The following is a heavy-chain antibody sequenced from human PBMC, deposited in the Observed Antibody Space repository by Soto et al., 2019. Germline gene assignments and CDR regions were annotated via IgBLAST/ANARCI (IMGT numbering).Heavy chain of an antibody. CDR1: GYTFTSYA. CDR2: INAGNGNT. V-gene: IGHV1-3*01. CDR3: ARAERITIFGVVISPDV. J-gene: IGHJ6*02. Sequence: ASVKVSCKASGYTFTSYAMHWVRQAPGQRLEWMGWINAGNGNTKYSQKFQGRVTITRDTSASTAYMELSSLRSEDTAVYYCARAERITIFGVVISPDVWGQGTTVTVSS. D-gene: IGHD3-3*01.